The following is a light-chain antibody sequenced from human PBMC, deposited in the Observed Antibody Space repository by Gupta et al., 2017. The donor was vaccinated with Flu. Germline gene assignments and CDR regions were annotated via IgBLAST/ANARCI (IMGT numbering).Light chain of an antibody. CDR3: GAWDSSLNAYV. CDR1: SSNIGDNY. J-gene: IGLJ1*01. Sequence: QSVLTQPPSVSAAPGQKVTISCSGSSSNIGDNYASWYLQLPGTAPELLIFENNRRPSGIPDRVSASKSGTSATLGITGLQTGDEADYYCGAWDSSLNAYVFGTGTKVTVL. V-gene: IGLV1-51*01. CDR2: ENN.